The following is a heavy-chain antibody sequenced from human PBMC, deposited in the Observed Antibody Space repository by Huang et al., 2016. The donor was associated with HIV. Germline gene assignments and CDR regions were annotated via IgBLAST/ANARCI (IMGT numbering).Heavy chain of an antibody. Sequence: QVQLVQSGAEVKNPGASVRVSCKASGYTFTDSNLHWVRQAPGQGLEGMGWINPKRGGTSDAQRFQGRITMTRDTTISTVHMDLRRIQSDDTAVYFCARDWSFGSSTSPADWGQGTLVTVSS. CDR3: ARDWSFGSSTSPAD. D-gene: IGHD6-6*01. CDR2: INPKRGGT. V-gene: IGHV1-2*02. J-gene: IGHJ4*02. CDR1: GYTFTDSN.